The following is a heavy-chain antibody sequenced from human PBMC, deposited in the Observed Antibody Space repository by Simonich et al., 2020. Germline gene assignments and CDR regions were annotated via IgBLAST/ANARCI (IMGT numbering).Heavy chain of an antibody. Sequence: QVQLVQSGAEVKKPGASVKVSCKASGYTFTGYYMHWVRQAPGQWLEWMGRINPTSGSTNYAKKVQGGVTMTRDTSISTADMELSRLRSDGTAVYYCARDGGNCSGGSCYWYFDLWGRGTLVTVSS. CDR1: GYTFTGYY. D-gene: IGHD2-15*01. V-gene: IGHV1-2*06. CDR3: ARDGGNCSGGSCYWYFDL. J-gene: IGHJ2*01. CDR2: INPTSGST.